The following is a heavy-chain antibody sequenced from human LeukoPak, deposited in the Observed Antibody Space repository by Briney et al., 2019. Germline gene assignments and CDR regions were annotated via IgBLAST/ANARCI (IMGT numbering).Heavy chain of an antibody. CDR2: IYHSGST. V-gene: IGHV4-38-2*02. D-gene: IGHD4-23*01. CDR3: ARGQDDYGGNPGS. CDR1: GYSISSGYY. Sequence: PSETLSLTCTVSGYSISSGYYWGWIRQPPGKGLEWIGSIYHSGSTYYNPSPKSRVTISVDTSKNQFSLKLSSVTAADTAVYYCARGQDDYGGNPGSWGQGTLVTVSS. J-gene: IGHJ5*02.